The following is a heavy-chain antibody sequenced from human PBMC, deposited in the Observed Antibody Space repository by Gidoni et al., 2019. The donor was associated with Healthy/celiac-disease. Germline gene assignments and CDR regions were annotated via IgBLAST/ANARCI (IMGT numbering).Heavy chain of an antibody. J-gene: IGHJ3*02. D-gene: IGHD6-13*01. Sequence: QVQLQQWGAGLLKPSETLSLTCAVYVGSFSYYYWSWIRQPPGKGLDWIGEINHSGSTNYNPSLKSRVTISVDTSKNQFSLKLSSVTAADTAVYYCARGALIAAAGVDAFDIWGQGTMVTVSS. V-gene: IGHV4-34*01. CDR3: ARGALIAAAGVDAFDI. CDR2: INHSGST. CDR1: VGSFSYYY.